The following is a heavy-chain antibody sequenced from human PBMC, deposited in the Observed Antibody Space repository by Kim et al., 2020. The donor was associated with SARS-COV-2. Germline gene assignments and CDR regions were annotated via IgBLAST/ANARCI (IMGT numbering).Heavy chain of an antibody. J-gene: IGHJ4*02. Sequence: GGSLRLSCAASGFTLSAYAMSWVRQAPGKGLEWVSGISGSGGSTDYADTVKGRFTISRDNSRNTLYLQMNSLRAEDTAVYYCAKYSAGAWTFDYWGQGTLVTVSS. CDR2: ISGSGGST. D-gene: IGHD1-26*01. V-gene: IGHV3-23*01. CDR3: AKYSAGAWTFDY. CDR1: GFTLSAYA.